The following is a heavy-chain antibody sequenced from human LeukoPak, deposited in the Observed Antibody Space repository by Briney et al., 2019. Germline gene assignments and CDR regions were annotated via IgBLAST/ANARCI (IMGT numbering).Heavy chain of an antibody. D-gene: IGHD3-9*01. CDR2: IYPGDPDT. V-gene: IGHV5-51*01. CDR3: ARGYYDILTGYLPYYYYYGMDV. CDR1: GYSFTSYW. J-gene: IGHJ6*02. Sequence: GESLKISCKGSGYSFTSYWIGWVRQMPGKGLEWMGIIYPGDPDTRYSPSFQGQVTISADKSISTAYLQWSSLKASDTAMYYCARGYYDILTGYLPYYYYYGMDVWGQGTTVTVSS.